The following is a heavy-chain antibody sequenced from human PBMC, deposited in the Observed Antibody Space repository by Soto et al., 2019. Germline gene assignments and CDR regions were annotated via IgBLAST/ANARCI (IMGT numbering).Heavy chain of an antibody. Sequence: PGGSLRLSCAASGFTFSSYDMHWVRQATGKGLEWVSAIGTAGDTYYPGSVKGRFTISRENAKNSLYLQMNSLRAGDTAVYYCARDPLWGTAMVLWYFDLWGRGTLVTVSS. CDR1: GFTFSSYD. CDR2: IGTAGDT. D-gene: IGHD5-18*01. CDR3: ARDPLWGTAMVLWYFDL. J-gene: IGHJ2*01. V-gene: IGHV3-13*04.